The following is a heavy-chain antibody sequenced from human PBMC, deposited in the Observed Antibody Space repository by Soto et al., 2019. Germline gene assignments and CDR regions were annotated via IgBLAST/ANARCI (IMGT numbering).Heavy chain of an antibody. CDR2: INPNSGGT. Sequence: ASVKVSCKASGYTFTSYDINWVRQAPGQGLEWMGWINPNSGGTNYAQKFQGWVTMTRDTSISTAYMELSRLRSDDTAVYYCARGSVRYFDWLLLNDAFDIWGQGTMVTVSS. CDR1: GYTFTSYD. CDR3: ARGSVRYFDWLLLNDAFDI. J-gene: IGHJ3*02. D-gene: IGHD3-9*01. V-gene: IGHV1-2*04.